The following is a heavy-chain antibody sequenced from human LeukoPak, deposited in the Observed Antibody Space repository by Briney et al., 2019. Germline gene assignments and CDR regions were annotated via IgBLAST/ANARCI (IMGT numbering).Heavy chain of an antibody. CDR2: IYYSGST. D-gene: IGHD3-10*01. Sequence: SETLSLTCTVSGGSISSGDYYWSWIRQPPGKGLEWIGYIYYSGSTYYNPSLKSRVTISVDTSKNPFSLKLSSVTAADTAVYYCARGITMVRGPPDDWGQGTLVTVSS. V-gene: IGHV4-30-4*08. J-gene: IGHJ4*02. CDR1: GGSISSGDYY. CDR3: ARGITMVRGPPDD.